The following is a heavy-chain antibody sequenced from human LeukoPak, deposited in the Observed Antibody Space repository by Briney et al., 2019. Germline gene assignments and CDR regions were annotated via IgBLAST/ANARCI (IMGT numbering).Heavy chain of an antibody. J-gene: IGHJ4*02. CDR3: ARGRHPVVSYYFDY. CDR1: GYTFTSYG. V-gene: IGHV1-18*01. D-gene: IGHD2-15*01. CDR2: ISAYNGNT. Sequence: ASVKVSCKASGYTFTSYGISWVRQAPGQGLEWMGWISAYNGNTNYAQKLQGRVTMTTDTSTSTAYMELRSLRFDDTAVYYCARGRHPVVSYYFDYWGQGTLVTVSS.